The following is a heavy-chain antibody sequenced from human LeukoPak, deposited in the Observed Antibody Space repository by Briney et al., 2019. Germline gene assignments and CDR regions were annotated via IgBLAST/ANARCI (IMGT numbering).Heavy chain of an antibody. Sequence: AGGSLRLSCAASGFTFSSYSMNWVRQAPGKGLEWVSAISGSGGSTYYADSVKGRFTISRDNSKNTLYLQMNSLRAEDTAVYYCAKDLETGWFETYGMDVWGQGTTVTVSS. D-gene: IGHD3-10*01. CDR2: ISGSGGST. CDR3: AKDLETGWFETYGMDV. J-gene: IGHJ6*02. V-gene: IGHV3-23*01. CDR1: GFTFSSYS.